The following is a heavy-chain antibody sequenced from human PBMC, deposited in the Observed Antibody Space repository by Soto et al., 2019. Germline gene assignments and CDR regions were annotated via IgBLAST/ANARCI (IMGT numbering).Heavy chain of an antibody. CDR1: GFTFSSYA. CDR2: ISGSGGST. CDR3: AAHPGGLIWFGELGVAFDI. Sequence: GGSLRLSCAASGFTFSSYAMSWVRQAPGKGLEWVSAISGSGGSTYYADSVKGRFTISRDNSKNTLYLQMNSLRAEDTAVYYCAAHPGGLIWFGELGVAFDIWGQGTMVTVSS. J-gene: IGHJ3*02. V-gene: IGHV3-23*01. D-gene: IGHD3-10*01.